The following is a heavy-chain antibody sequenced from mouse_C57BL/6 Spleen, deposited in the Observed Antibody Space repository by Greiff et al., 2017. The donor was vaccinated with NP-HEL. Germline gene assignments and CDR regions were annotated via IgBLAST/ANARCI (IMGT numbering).Heavy chain of an antibody. CDR3: ARSRDYGGFAY. CDR1: GYAFSSYW. Sequence: VQLVESGAELVKPGASVKISCKASGYAFSSYWMNWVKQRPGKGLEWIGQIYPGDGDTNYNGKFKGKATLTADKSSSTAYMQLSSLNSEDSAVYFCARSRDYGGFAYWGQGTLVTVSA. CDR2: IYPGDGDT. J-gene: IGHJ3*01. D-gene: IGHD2-4*01. V-gene: IGHV1-80*01.